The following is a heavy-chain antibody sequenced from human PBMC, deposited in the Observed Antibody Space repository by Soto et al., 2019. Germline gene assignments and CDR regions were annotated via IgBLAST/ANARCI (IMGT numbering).Heavy chain of an antibody. J-gene: IGHJ4*02. CDR3: ARAGYYGSGSYYSGY. CDR2: ISSSSSYI. V-gene: IGHV3-21*01. D-gene: IGHD3-10*01. CDR1: GFTFSSYS. Sequence: EVQLVESGGGLVKPGGSLRLSCAASGFTFSSYSMNWVRQAPGKGLEWVSSISSSSSYIYYADSVKGRFTISRDNAKNSLYLQMNSLRAEDTAVYYCARAGYYGSGSYYSGYWGQGTLVTVSS.